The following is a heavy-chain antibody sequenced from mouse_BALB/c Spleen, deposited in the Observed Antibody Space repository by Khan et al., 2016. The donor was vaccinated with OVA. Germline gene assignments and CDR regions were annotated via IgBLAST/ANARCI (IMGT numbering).Heavy chain of an antibody. CDR1: GYSITRDYA. CDR2: ISNSGST. Sequence: EVQLQESGPGLVKPSQSLSLTCTVTGYSITRDYAWNWIRQFPGNKVEWMGYISNSGSTSYNPFLKSRIPITRATSKNQFFLQLTSVTTEDTATYYCATELGRYCAKDNWGQGTSVTVSS. V-gene: IGHV3-2*02. CDR3: ATELGRYCAKDN. J-gene: IGHJ4*01. D-gene: IGHD4-1*01.